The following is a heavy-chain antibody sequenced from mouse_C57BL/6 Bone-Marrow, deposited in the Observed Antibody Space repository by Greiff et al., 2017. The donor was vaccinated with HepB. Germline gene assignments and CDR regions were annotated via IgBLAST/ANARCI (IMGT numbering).Heavy chain of an antibody. V-gene: IGHV1-59*01. CDR1: GYTFTSYW. J-gene: IGHJ2*01. D-gene: IGHD1-1*01. CDR2: IDPSDSYT. Sequence: VQLQQPGAELVRPGTSVKLSCKASGYTFTSYWMHWVKQRPGQGLEWIGVIDPSDSYTNYNQKFKGKATLTVDTSSSTAYMQLSSLTSEDSAVYYCARPSPTVEPFDYWGQGTTLTVSS. CDR3: ARPSPTVEPFDY.